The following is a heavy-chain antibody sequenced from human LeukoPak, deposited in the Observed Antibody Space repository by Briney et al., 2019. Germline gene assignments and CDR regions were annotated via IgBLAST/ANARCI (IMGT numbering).Heavy chain of an antibody. CDR3: ARSSSYGPPYFDL. J-gene: IGHJ2*01. V-gene: IGHV3-21*01. D-gene: IGHD5-18*01. CDR2: ISSSSSYI. Sequence: PGGSLRLSCAASGFTFSSYSMNWVRQAPGKGLEWFSSISSSSSYIYYADSVKGRFTISRDNAKNSLYLQMNSLRAEDTAVYYCARSSSYGPPYFDLWGRGTLVTVSS. CDR1: GFTFSSYS.